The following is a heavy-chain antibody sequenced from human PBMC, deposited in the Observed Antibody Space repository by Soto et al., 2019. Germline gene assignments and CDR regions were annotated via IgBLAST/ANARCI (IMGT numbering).Heavy chain of an antibody. CDR2: IYNSGST. Sequence: PSETLSLTCAVYGGSFSGYYWSWIRQPPGKGLEWIGYIYNSGSTKYNPSLKSRVTISVDTSKNQFSLKLRSVTAADTAVYYCASPLRAAFDVWGQGTMVTVSS. CDR3: ASPLRAAFDV. J-gene: IGHJ3*01. CDR1: GGSFSGYY. V-gene: IGHV4-59*01.